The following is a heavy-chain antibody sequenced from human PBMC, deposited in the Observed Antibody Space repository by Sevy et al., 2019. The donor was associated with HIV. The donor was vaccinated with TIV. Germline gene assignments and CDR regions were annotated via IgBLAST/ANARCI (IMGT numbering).Heavy chain of an antibody. CDR3: VKWRITEAAYYYGLDV. J-gene: IGHJ6*02. Sequence: GGSLRLSCATFGLSFEDYGMHWVRQSPEKGLEWVARINYNSGRVGYADSVKGRFTVSRDNAKASLYLQMTSLKPEDAALYYCVKWRITEAAYYYGLDVWGQGTTVTVSS. CDR2: INYNSGRV. D-gene: IGHD3-16*01. V-gene: IGHV3-9*01. CDR1: GLSFEDYG.